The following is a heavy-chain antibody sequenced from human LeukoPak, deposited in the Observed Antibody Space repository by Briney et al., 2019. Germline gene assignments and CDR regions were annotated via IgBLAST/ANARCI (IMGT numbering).Heavy chain of an antibody. V-gene: IGHV1-2*02. CDR2: INPNSGGT. Sequence: WASVKVSCKASGYTFTGYYMHWVRQAPGQGLEWMGWINPNSGGTNYAQKFQGRATMTRDTSISTAYMELSRLRSDDAAVYYCAREGSGYYAPKFGYWGQGTLVTVSS. CDR1: GYTFTGYY. J-gene: IGHJ4*02. D-gene: IGHD3-22*01. CDR3: AREGSGYYAPKFGY.